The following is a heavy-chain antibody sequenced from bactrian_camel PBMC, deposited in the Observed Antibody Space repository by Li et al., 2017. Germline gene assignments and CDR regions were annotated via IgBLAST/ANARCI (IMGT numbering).Heavy chain of an antibody. CDR2: IGRDELP. V-gene: IGHV3S55*01. D-gene: IGHD1*01. Sequence: HVQLVESGEGSAQAGGSLRLSCVASESGRCMGWFRQAPNKEREGVAYIGRDELPTYADSVKGRFTISKDNAKNTLYLQMNSLKTEDTAVYYCATRYSAGSGYNYWGNGTQVTVS. CDR1: ESGRC. CDR3: ATRYSAGSGYNY. J-gene: IGHJ4*01.